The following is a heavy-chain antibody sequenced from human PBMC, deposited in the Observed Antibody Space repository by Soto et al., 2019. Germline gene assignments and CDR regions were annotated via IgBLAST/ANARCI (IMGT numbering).Heavy chain of an antibody. V-gene: IGHV3-23*01. J-gene: IGHJ6*02. CDR3: YCRGGDGMDV. CDR1: GFSFSSYA. CDR2: ITGSGGST. D-gene: IGHD2-15*01. Sequence: EVQLLESGGGLIQPGGSLRLSCVVSGFSFSSYAMTWVRQAPGKGLEWVAAITGSGGSTYYADSVKGRFTISRDNSKETLYLQMNSLRAEDTAVYYTYCRGGDGMDVWGQGTTVTVSS.